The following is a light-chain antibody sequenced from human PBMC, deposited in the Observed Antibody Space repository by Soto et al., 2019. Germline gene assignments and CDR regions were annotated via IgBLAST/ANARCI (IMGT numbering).Light chain of an antibody. Sequence: DIVMTQSPLSLPVTPGEPASISCRSSQSLLHSNGYNYLDWYLQKPAQSPQLLIYLGSNRASGVPDRFSGSGSGTDFTLKISRVEAEDVGVYYCMQALQTPVTFGGGTKVEIK. J-gene: IGKJ4*01. CDR1: QSLLHSNGYNY. CDR3: MQALQTPVT. CDR2: LGS. V-gene: IGKV2-28*01.